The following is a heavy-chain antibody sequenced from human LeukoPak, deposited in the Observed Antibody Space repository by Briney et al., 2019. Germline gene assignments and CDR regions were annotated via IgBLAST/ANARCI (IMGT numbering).Heavy chain of an antibody. V-gene: IGHV3-48*03. Sequence: GGSLRLSCAASGFTFSSYEMNWVRQAPGKGLEWVSYISSSGSTIYYADSVKGRFTISRDNAKNSLYLQMNSLRAEDTAVYYCARARIAAALKGGAFDIWGQGTMVTVSS. CDR2: ISSSGSTI. D-gene: IGHD6-13*01. CDR3: ARARIAAALKGGAFDI. J-gene: IGHJ3*02. CDR1: GFTFSSYE.